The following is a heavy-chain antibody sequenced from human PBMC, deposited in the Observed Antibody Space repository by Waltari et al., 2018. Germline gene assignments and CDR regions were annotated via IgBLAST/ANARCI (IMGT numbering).Heavy chain of an antibody. J-gene: IGHJ4*02. V-gene: IGHV3-15*01. CDR1: GFPFSNAW. CDR3: TPKTNF. Sequence: EVQVVESGGGLVRPGGSLRVSWEPDGFPFSNAWINWVRQAPGKGLEWVGRIKTKSEGGTTDYAAPVKGRFTLSRDDSKNTVYLQMNSLKIEDTAVYYCTPKTNFWGQGTLVTVSS. CDR2: IKTKSEGGTT.